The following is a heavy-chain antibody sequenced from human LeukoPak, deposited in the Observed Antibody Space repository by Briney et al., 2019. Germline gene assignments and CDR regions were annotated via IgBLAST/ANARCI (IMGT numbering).Heavy chain of an antibody. CDR1: AFTFSSYA. Sequence: PGGSLRVSCAASAFTFSSYAMGWVRQAPGKGLEWVSAISGRDGSTYYADSVKGRFIISRDNSKNTLYLQMNSLRAEDTAVYYCAKGNLRGPPPNIDYWGQGTLLTVSS. D-gene: IGHD5/OR15-5a*01. CDR3: AKGNLRGPPPNIDY. V-gene: IGHV3-23*01. CDR2: ISGRDGST. J-gene: IGHJ4*02.